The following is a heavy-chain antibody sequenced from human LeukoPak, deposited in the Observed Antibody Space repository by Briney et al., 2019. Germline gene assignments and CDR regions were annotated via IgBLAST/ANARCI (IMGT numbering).Heavy chain of an antibody. J-gene: IGHJ4*02. CDR2: INHSGST. V-gene: IGHV4-34*01. CDR1: GGSFSGYY. CDR3: ASLNSMVRGVRYIDY. D-gene: IGHD3-10*01. Sequence: SETLSLTCAVYGGSFSGYYWSWIRQPPGKGLEWIGEINHSGSTNYNPSLKSRVTISVDTSKNQFSLKLSSVTAADTAVYYCASLNSMVRGVRYIDYWGQRTLVTVSS.